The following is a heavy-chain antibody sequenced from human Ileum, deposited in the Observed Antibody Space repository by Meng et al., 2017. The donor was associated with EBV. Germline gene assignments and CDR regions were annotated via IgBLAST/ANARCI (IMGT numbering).Heavy chain of an antibody. J-gene: IGHJ4*02. CDR2: IYYSGST. Sequence: QVWRQGSGPGLVQPSGTLSLTCTVFGGSISSYYWSWIRQPPGKGLEWIGYIYYSGSTNYNPSLKSRVTISVDTSKNQFSLNLSSVTAADTAVYYCARGGWSLDYWGQGTLVTVSS. D-gene: IGHD2-15*01. V-gene: IGHV4-59*08. CDR1: GGSISSYY. CDR3: ARGGWSLDY.